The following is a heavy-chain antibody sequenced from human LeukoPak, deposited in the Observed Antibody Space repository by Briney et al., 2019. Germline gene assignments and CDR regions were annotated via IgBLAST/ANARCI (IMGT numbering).Heavy chain of an antibody. CDR3: AKERVYYYDSSGYLTPSGEYFDY. J-gene: IGHJ4*02. Sequence: PGGSLRLSCAASGFTFSSYAMSWVRQAPGKGLEWVSAISGSGGSNYYADSVKGRFTISRDNSKNTLYLQMNSLRAEDTAVYYCAKERVYYYDSSGYLTPSGEYFDYWGQGTLVTVSS. CDR2: ISGSGGSN. D-gene: IGHD3-22*01. V-gene: IGHV3-23*01. CDR1: GFTFSSYA.